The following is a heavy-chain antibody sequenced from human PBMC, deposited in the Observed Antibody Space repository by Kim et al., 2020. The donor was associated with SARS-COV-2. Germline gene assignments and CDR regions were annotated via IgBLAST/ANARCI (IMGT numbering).Heavy chain of an antibody. V-gene: IGHV3-30-3*01. D-gene: IGHD1-26*01. CDR2: ISYDGSNK. CDR3: ARDASEYSGSEYGMDV. CDR1: GFTFSSYA. Sequence: GGSLRLSCAASGFTFSSYAMHWVRQAPGKGLEWVAVISYDGSNKYYADSVKGRFTISRDNSKNTLYLQMNSLRAEDTAVYYCARDASEYSGSEYGMDVWGQGTTVTVSS. J-gene: IGHJ6*02.